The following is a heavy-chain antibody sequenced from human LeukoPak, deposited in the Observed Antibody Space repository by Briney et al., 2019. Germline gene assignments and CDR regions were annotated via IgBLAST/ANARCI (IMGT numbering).Heavy chain of an antibody. V-gene: IGHV3-23*01. J-gene: IGHJ4*02. CDR3: AKGGWIAAAGGYFDY. CDR2: ISGSGGST. CDR1: GFTFSSYA. D-gene: IGHD6-13*01. Sequence: PGGSLRLSCAASGFTFSSYAMSWVRQAPGKGLERVSAISGSGGSTYYADSVKGRFTISRDNSKNTLYLQMNSLRAEDTAVYYCAKGGWIAAAGGYFDYWGQGTLVTVSS.